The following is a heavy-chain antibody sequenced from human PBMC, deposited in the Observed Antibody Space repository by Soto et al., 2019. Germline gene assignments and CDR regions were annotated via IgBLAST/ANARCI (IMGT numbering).Heavy chain of an antibody. D-gene: IGHD6-19*01. CDR3: ARGSYYSGWV. Sequence: PSQTLSLTCVISGDSVSSTSAAWSWIRQSPSRGLEWLGRTYYRSKWYSDYAVSVKSRITINPDTSKNQSSLQLNSVTPEDTAVYYCARGSYYSGWVWGQGTLVTVS. CDR2: TYYRSKWYS. V-gene: IGHV6-1*01. J-gene: IGHJ4*02. CDR1: GDSVSSTSAA.